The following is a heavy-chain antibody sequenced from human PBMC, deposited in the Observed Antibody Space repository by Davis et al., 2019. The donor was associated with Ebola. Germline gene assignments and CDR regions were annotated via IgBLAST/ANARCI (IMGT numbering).Heavy chain of an antibody. D-gene: IGHD3-10*01. CDR3: ARDSGLRVYFDY. Sequence: GSLRLSCTVSGYSISSGYYWGWIRQPPGQGLEWIGSIYHSGSTYYNPSLKSRVTISVDTSKNQFSLKLSSVTAADTAVYYCARDSGLRVYFDYWGQGTLVTVSS. V-gene: IGHV4-38-2*02. CDR1: GYSISSGYY. CDR2: IYHSGST. J-gene: IGHJ4*02.